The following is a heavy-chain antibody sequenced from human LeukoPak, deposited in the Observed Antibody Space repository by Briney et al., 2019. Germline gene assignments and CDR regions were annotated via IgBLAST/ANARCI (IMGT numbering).Heavy chain of an antibody. CDR3: AKDAAVAGTPIVWYFDL. CDR2: ISASGGDT. CDR1: GFTFSSYA. Sequence: GGSLRLSCAASGFTFSSYAMNWVRQAPGKGLEWVSAISASGGDTYYADSVKGRFTVSRDNSKNTLYLQMNSLRAEDTAVYYCAKDAAVAGTPIVWYFDLWGRGTLVTVSS. D-gene: IGHD6-19*01. J-gene: IGHJ2*01. V-gene: IGHV3-23*01.